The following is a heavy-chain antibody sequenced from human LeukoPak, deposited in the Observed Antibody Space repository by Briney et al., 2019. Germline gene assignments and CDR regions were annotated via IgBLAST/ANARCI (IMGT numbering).Heavy chain of an antibody. CDR1: GLTFDDYA. J-gene: IGHJ4*02. CDR2: IGTAGDT. CDR3: ARGLSLYCSGGSCYPATSRPLDY. V-gene: IGHV3-13*01. D-gene: IGHD2-15*01. Sequence: GGSPRLSCAASGLTFDDYAMHWVRQAPGKGLEWVSAIGTAGDTYYPGSVKGRFTISRENAKNSLYLQMNSLRAGDTAVYYCARGLSLYCSGGSCYPATSRPLDYWGQGTLVTVSS.